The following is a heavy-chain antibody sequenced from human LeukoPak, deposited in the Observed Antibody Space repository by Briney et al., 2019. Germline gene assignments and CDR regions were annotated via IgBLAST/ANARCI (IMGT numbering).Heavy chain of an antibody. D-gene: IGHD4-11*01. CDR3: ASTPHYSNYGESYTWFDP. CDR1: GGSISSYY. V-gene: IGHV4-59*01. CDR2: IYYSGST. Sequence: SETLSLTCTVSGGSISSYYWSWIRQPPGKGLQWIGYIYYSGSTNYNPSLKSRVTISVDTSKNQFSLKLSSVTAADMAVYYCASTPHYSNYGESYTWFDPWGQGTLVTVSS. J-gene: IGHJ5*02.